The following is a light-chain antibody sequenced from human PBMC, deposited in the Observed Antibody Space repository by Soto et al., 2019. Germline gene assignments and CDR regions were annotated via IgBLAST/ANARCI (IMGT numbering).Light chain of an antibody. Sequence: EIVLTQSPGTLSLSPGERAPLSCRASQSVSNNYLAWYQQKPGQAPRLLIYGASNRATGIPDRFSGSGSGTDFTLTISRLEPEDSAVDDCQQYGSSGTFGQGTKVDNK. V-gene: IGKV3-20*01. CDR1: QSVSNNY. J-gene: IGKJ1*01. CDR2: GAS. CDR3: QQYGSSGT.